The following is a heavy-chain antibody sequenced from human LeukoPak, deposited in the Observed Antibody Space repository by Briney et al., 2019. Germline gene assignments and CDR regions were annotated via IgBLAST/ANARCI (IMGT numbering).Heavy chain of an antibody. D-gene: IGHD4-17*01. Sequence: GGSLRLSCAASGFTFSSYAMSWVRQAPGKGLEWVSAISGSGGSTYYADSVKGRFTISRDNSKNTLYLQMNSLRAEDTALYYCAKGSYGDKYFDYWGQGTLVTVSS. CDR2: ISGSGGST. CDR1: GFTFSSYA. CDR3: AKGSYGDKYFDY. V-gene: IGHV3-23*01. J-gene: IGHJ4*02.